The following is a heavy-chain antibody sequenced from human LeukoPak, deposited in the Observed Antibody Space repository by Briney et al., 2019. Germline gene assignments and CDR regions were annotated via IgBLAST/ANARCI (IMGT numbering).Heavy chain of an antibody. CDR2: IRYDGSNK. J-gene: IGHJ3*02. CDR3: ARGRYSYDRDAFDI. V-gene: IGHV3-30*02. Sequence: GGSLRLSCAASGFTFSSYGMHWVRQAPGKGLEGVAFIRYDGSNKYYADSVKGRLTISRENSKNTLYLQMNSLRAEDTAVYYCARGRYSYDRDAFDIWGQGPMVTVSS. CDR1: GFTFSSYG. D-gene: IGHD3-22*01.